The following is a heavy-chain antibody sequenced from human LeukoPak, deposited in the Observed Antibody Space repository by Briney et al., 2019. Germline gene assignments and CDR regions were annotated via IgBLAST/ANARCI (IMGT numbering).Heavy chain of an antibody. CDR2: IYTSGST. CDR3: AREPLGLWYALDI. Sequence: SETLSLTCTVSGGSISNYYWSWIRQPAGKGLEWIGRIYTSGSTNYNPSLKSRVTMSVDTSKNQFSLKLSSVTAADTVVYYCAREPLGLWYALDIWGQGTMVTVSS. CDR1: GGSISNYY. V-gene: IGHV4-4*07. D-gene: IGHD5-18*01. J-gene: IGHJ3*02.